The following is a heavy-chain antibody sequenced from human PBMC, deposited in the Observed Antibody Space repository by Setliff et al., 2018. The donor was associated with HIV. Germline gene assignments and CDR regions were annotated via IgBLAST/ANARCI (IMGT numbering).Heavy chain of an antibody. CDR1: GYTFTSYY. J-gene: IGHJ5*02. V-gene: IGHV1-46*01. CDR2: INPNGGST. Sequence: ASVKVSCKASGYTFTSYYVHFVRQAPGQGPEWMGIINPNGGSTNYAQKFEGRVAMTADTSTNHVHMYLSSLRSEDTAIYYCARGGPGSSFGYDWFDPWGRGTPVTVSS. D-gene: IGHD5-18*01. CDR3: ARGGPGSSFGYDWFDP.